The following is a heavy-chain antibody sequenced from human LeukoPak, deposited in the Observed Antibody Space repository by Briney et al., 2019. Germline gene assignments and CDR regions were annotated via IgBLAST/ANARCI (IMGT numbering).Heavy chain of an antibody. Sequence: GGSLRLSCAASGFTVSSNYMSWVRQAPGKGLEGVSSIGGSGTSTYYADSVKGRFTISRDNSKNTLFLQMNSLRAEDTAIYFCAKAPSHNYVELDSWGQGTLVTVSS. V-gene: IGHV3-23*01. CDR1: GFTVSSNY. CDR3: AKAPSHNYVELDS. D-gene: IGHD4-11*01. CDR2: IGGSGTST. J-gene: IGHJ4*02.